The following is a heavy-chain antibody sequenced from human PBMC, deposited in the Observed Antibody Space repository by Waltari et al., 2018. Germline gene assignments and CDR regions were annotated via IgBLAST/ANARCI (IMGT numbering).Heavy chain of an antibody. CDR1: GFTFSSYA. Sequence: QVQLVESGGGVVQPGRSLRLSCAASGFTFSSYAMHWVRQDPGKGLEWVAVISYDGSNKYYVDSVKGRFTISRDNSKSALYLQMNSLRAEDHDRCYCCRDGWAYIVATPDYWGQGTLVTVSS. D-gene: IGHD5-12*01. CDR2: ISYDGSNK. J-gene: IGHJ4*02. V-gene: IGHV3-30-3*01. CDR3: CRDGWAYIVATPDY.